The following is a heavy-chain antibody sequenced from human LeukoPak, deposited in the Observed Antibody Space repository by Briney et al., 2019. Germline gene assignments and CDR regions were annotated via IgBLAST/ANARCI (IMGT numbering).Heavy chain of an antibody. CDR2: IYYSGST. CDR3: ARAYDYVWGSYRYPKPYYFDY. CDR1: GGSISSSSYY. V-gene: IGHV4-39*01. Sequence: SETLSLTCTVSGGSISSSSYYWGWIRQPPGKGLEWIGSIYYSGSTYYNPSLKGRVTISVDTSKNQFSLKLSSVTAADTAVYYCARAYDYVWGSYRYPKPYYFDYWGQGTLVTVSS. D-gene: IGHD3-16*02. J-gene: IGHJ4*02.